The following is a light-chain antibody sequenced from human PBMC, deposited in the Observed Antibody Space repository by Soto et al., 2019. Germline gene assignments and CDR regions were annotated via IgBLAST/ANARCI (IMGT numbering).Light chain of an antibody. J-gene: IGLJ1*01. CDR3: QAWDSSTYV. CDR2: QDS. CDR1: KLGDKY. Sequence: SYELTQPPSVSVSPGQTASINCSGDKLGDKYACWYQQKPGQSPVLVIYQDSKRPSGIPERFSGSNSGNTATLTISGTQAMDEADYYCQAWDSSTYVFGTGTQRTV. V-gene: IGLV3-1*01.